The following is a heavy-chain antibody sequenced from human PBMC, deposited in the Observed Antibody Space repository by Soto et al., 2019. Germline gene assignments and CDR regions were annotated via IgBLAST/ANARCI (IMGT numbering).Heavy chain of an antibody. CDR3: ARDRGGGYYYDSSGPYYFDY. D-gene: IGHD3-22*01. J-gene: IGHJ4*02. CDR2: ISAYNGNT. Sequence: GASVKVSCKASGYTFTSYGISWVRQAPGQGLEWMGWISAYNGNTNYAQKLQGRVTMTTDTSTSTAYMELRSLRSDDTAVYYCARDRGGGYYYDSSGPYYFDYWGQGTLVTSPQ. CDR1: GYTFTSYG. V-gene: IGHV1-18*04.